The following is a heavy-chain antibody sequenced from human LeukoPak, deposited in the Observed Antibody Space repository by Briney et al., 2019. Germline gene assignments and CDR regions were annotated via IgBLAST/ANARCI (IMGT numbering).Heavy chain of an antibody. D-gene: IGHD3-22*01. Sequence: ASVKVSCKASGYTFTGYYMHWVRQAPGQGLEWMGWINPNSGGTNYAQKFQGRVTMTTDTSTSTAYMELRSLRSDDTAVCYCARLTMITGTDAFDIWGQGTMVTVSS. CDR2: INPNSGGT. CDR3: ARLTMITGTDAFDI. J-gene: IGHJ3*02. V-gene: IGHV1-2*02. CDR1: GYTFTGYY.